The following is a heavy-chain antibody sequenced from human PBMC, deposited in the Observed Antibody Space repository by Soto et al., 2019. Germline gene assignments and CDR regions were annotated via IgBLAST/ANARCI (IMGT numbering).Heavy chain of an antibody. J-gene: IGHJ4*02. V-gene: IGHV1-18*01. CDR3: ARDRPYYDILTGYYIYYFDY. CDR1: GYTLTSYG. CDR2: ISAYNGNT. Sequence: ASVQGSCKASGYTLTSYGSGWVRQAPGQGLEWMGWISAYNGNTNYAQKLQGRVTMTTDTSTSTAYMELRSLRSDDTAVYYCARDRPYYDILTGYYIYYFDYWGQGTLVTVSS. D-gene: IGHD3-9*01.